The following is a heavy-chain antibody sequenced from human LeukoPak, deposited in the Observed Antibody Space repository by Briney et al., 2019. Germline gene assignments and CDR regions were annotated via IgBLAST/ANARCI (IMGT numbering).Heavy chain of an antibody. J-gene: IGHJ5*02. CDR2: IKHDGSEM. Sequence: PGGSLRLSCAASGFTFSSYWMDWVRQAPGKGLEWVANIKHDGSEMYYVDSVKGRFTISRDNAKNSLYLQKNSMTAEDTDVYYCVRANNPGGWFDPWGQGTLVTVSS. CDR3: VRANNPGGWFDP. V-gene: IGHV3-7*04. CDR1: GFTFSSYW. D-gene: IGHD1/OR15-1a*01.